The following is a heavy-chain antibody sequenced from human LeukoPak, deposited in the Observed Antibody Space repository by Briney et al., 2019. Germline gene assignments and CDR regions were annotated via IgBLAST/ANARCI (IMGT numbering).Heavy chain of an antibody. D-gene: IGHD1-1*01. V-gene: IGHV3-21*01. Sequence: GGSLRLSCAASGFTFSNYTMNWVRQAPGKGLEWVSSITSSSSYIYYGDSVKGRFTISRDNAKNSLYLQMNSLRAEDTAVYYCARAKWVGTTDNWFDPWGQGTLVTVSS. J-gene: IGHJ5*02. CDR2: ITSSSSYI. CDR1: GFTFSNYT. CDR3: ARAKWVGTTDNWFDP.